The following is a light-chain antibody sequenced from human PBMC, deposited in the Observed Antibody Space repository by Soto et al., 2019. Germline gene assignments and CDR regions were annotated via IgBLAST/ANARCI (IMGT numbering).Light chain of an antibody. Sequence: QSVLTQPPSVSAAPGQKVTISCSGSSSNIGNNYVSWYQQLPGTAPKLLIYDNNKRPSGIPDRFSGSKSGTSDTLGITGLQTGDEADYYCGTWDSSLSAHVFGTGTKLTVL. CDR2: DNN. V-gene: IGLV1-51*01. CDR1: SSNIGNNY. CDR3: GTWDSSLSAHV. J-gene: IGLJ1*01.